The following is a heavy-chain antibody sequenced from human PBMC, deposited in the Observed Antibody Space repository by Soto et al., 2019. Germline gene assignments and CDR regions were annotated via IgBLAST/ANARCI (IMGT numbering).Heavy chain of an antibody. Sequence: GGSLSFSCAASGFTVSSYYMGWVRQAPGKGLEWVSLLYTGGNAYYADSVKDRFTISRDNSMNTLYLQMNSLRAEDTAVYYCAREIRPPLAARTYYMDVWGKGITVTVSS. CDR2: LYTGGNA. J-gene: IGHJ6*03. D-gene: IGHD6-6*01. CDR3: AREIRPPLAARTYYMDV. CDR1: GFTVSSYY. V-gene: IGHV3-66*01.